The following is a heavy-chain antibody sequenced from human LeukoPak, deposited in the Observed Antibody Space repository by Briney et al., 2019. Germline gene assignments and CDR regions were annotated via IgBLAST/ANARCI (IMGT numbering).Heavy chain of an antibody. V-gene: IGHV3-21*01. CDR2: ISSSSSYI. D-gene: IGHD6-13*01. Sequence: GGSLRLSCAASGFTFSSHLMHWVRQAPGKGLEWVSSISSSSSYIYYADSVKGRFTISRDNAKNSLYLQMNSLRAEDTAVYYCARDRGKIYSRWGQGTLVTVSS. CDR1: GFTFSSHL. J-gene: IGHJ4*02. CDR3: ARDRGKIYSR.